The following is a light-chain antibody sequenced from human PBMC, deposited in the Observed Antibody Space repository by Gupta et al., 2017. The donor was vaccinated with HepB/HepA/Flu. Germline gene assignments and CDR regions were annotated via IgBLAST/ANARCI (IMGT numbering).Light chain of an antibody. Sequence: DIQMTQSPSSLSALVGYTVTITCPASQGVNNYLAWFQQKPGEAPKSLIHFESSLQSGVPSKFSGSGSGTNFTLTISGLQPEDFATYYCHQYDSFPLTFAEGPRWR. V-gene: IGKV1-16*02. J-gene: IGKJ4*01. CDR1: QGVNNY. CDR2: FES. CDR3: HQYDSFPLT.